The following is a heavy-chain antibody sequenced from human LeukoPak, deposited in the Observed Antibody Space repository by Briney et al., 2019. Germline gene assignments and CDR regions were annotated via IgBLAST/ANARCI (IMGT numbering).Heavy chain of an antibody. CDR3: ARGFPDYYDSSGYPLFGSDI. CDR2: IYYSGST. J-gene: IGHJ3*02. V-gene: IGHV4-39*07. CDR1: GGSISSSSYY. D-gene: IGHD3-22*01. Sequence: SETLSLTCTVSGGSISSSSYYWGRIRQPPGKGLEWIGSIYYSGSTYYNPSLKSRVTISVDTSKNQFSLKLSSVTAADTAVYYCARGFPDYYDSSGYPLFGSDIWGQGTMVTVSS.